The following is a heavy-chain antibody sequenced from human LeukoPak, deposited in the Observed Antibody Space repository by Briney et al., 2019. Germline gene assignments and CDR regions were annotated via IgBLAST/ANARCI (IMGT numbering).Heavy chain of an antibody. Sequence: GGSLRLSCGASGFRFSTSWMSWVRQAPGKGLEWVANIKRDGSETYYVDSVKGRFTISRENTKNLLFLQMDSLRDEDTAVYFCVRISTSVAGADYWGQGTLVTVSS. CDR2: IKRDGSET. CDR3: VRISTSVAGADY. V-gene: IGHV3-7*01. CDR1: GFRFSTSW. D-gene: IGHD6-19*01. J-gene: IGHJ4*02.